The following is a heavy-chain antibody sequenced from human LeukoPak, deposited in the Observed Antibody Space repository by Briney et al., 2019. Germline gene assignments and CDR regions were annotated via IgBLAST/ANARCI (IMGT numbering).Heavy chain of an antibody. CDR2: IYTSVST. CDR1: GGSISIGSYY. Sequence: SQTLSLTCTVSGGSISIGSYYWSWIRQPAGKGLEWIGRIYTSVSTNYNPSLKSRVTISVDTSKNQFSLKLSSVTAADTAVYYCARVPRSIAAVTPWGQGTLVTVSS. J-gene: IGHJ4*02. CDR3: ARVPRSIAAVTP. D-gene: IGHD6-13*01. V-gene: IGHV4-61*02.